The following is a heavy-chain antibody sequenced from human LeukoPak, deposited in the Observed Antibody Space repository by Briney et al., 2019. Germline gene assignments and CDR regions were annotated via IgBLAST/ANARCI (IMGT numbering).Heavy chain of an antibody. CDR2: ISAYNGDT. V-gene: IGHV1-18*01. CDR1: GYTFTSYG. J-gene: IGHJ4*02. Sequence: GASVKVSCKASGYTFTSYGINWVRQAPGQGLEWMGWISAYNGDTNYAQKFQGRVTMTRDTSISTAYMELSRLRSDDTAVYYCARTVLLWFGELLPNGNFDYWGQGTLVTVSS. CDR3: ARTVLLWFGELLPNGNFDY. D-gene: IGHD3-10*01.